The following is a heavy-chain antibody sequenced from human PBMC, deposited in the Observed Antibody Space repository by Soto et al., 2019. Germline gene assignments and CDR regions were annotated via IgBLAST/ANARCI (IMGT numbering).Heavy chain of an antibody. J-gene: IGHJ4*02. Sequence: EVQLLESGGGLVQPGGSLRLSCAASGFTFSSYVMSWVRQAPGKGLEWVSAISAGGGSTFYADSVKGRFTVSRDNSKNTLYLQINSLRAEDTAVYYCAKALTLTTYYFDYWGQGTLVTVSS. CDR1: GFTFSSYV. V-gene: IGHV3-23*01. CDR2: ISAGGGST. CDR3: AKALTLTTYYFDY. D-gene: IGHD2-21*01.